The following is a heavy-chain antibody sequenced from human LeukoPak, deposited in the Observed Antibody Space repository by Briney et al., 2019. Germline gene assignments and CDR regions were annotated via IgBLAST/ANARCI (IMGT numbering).Heavy chain of an antibody. CDR3: ARAQEGCSRASCYLEP. D-gene: IGHD2-2*01. CDR2: MHHSGRT. Sequence: SETLSLTCAISGASISSTNWWIWVRQPPGKGLEWLGEMHHSGRTNYNPSLKSRITISVDKSKNQVFLRLNSVAAADTALYYCARAQEGCSRASCYLEPWGQGTLVTVSS. CDR1: GASISSTNW. J-gene: IGHJ5*02. V-gene: IGHV4-4*02.